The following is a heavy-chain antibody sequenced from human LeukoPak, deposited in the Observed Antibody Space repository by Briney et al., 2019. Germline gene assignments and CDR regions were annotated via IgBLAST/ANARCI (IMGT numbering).Heavy chain of an antibody. CDR1: GYSISSGYY. D-gene: IGHD4-11*01. CDR2: IYHSGST. V-gene: IGHV4-38-2*02. CDR3: ARLLIDYSKAHYYYYMDV. J-gene: IGHJ6*03. Sequence: SETLSLTCTVSGYSISSGYYWGWIRQPPGKGLEWIGSIYHSGSTYYNPSLKSRVTISVDTSKNQFSLKLSSVTAADTAVYYCARLLIDYSKAHYYYYMDVWGKGTTVTVSS.